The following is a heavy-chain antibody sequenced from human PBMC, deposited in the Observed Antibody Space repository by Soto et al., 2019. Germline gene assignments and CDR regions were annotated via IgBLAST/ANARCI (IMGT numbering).Heavy chain of an antibody. D-gene: IGHD6-6*01. CDR1: GFTFSSSA. CDR3: AKSPAISPRPAFDS. Sequence: EVQLLESGGGLVQPGGSLRLSCAASGFTFSSSAMTWVRQAPGKGMEWVSGISGNGASTFYADSVKGRLTISRDNSKNTLYLQINNLRGEDTALYYCAKSPAISPRPAFDSWGQGTLVIVSS. J-gene: IGHJ4*02. V-gene: IGHV3-23*01. CDR2: ISGNGAST.